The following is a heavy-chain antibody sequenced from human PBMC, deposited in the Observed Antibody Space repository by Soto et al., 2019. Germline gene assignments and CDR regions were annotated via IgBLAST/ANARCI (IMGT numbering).Heavy chain of an antibody. CDR3: ARGAPLLHLGELSQFDY. J-gene: IGHJ4*02. D-gene: IGHD3-16*02. V-gene: IGHV3-33*01. CDR1: GFTFSSYG. CDR2: IWYDGSNK. Sequence: GGSLRLSCAASGFTFSSYGMHWVRQAPGKGLEWVAVIWYDGSNKYYADSVKGRFTISRDNSKNTLYLQMNSLRAEDTAVYYCARGAPLLHLGELSQFDYWGQGTLVTVSS.